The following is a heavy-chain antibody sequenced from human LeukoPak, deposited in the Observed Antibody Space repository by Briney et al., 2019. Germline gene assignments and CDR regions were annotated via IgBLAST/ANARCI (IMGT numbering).Heavy chain of an antibody. D-gene: IGHD3-3*01. CDR1: GFTFSSYA. V-gene: IGHV3-30*04. J-gene: IGHJ4*02. CDR2: ISYDGSNK. Sequence: GRSLRLSCAASGFTFSSYAMHWVRQAPGKGLEWVAVISYDGSNKYYADSVKGRFTISRDNSKNTLYLQMNSLRAEDTAVYYCARSDYDFWSGYTSVGEYWGQGTLVTVSS. CDR3: ARSDYDFWSGYTSVGEY.